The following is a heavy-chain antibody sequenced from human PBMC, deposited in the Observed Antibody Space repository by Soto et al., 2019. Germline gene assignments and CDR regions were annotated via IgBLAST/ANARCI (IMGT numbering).Heavy chain of an antibody. CDR3: ARDYSNYMVRGVIISFAFDI. V-gene: IGHV3-48*03. J-gene: IGHJ3*02. Sequence: GGSLRLSCAASGFTFSSYEMNWVRQAPGKGLEWVSYISSSGSTIYYADSVKGRFTISRDNAKNSLYLQMNSLRAEDPAAYYCARDYSNYMVRGVIISFAFDIWGQGTMVTVSS. CDR2: ISSSGSTI. CDR1: GFTFSSYE. D-gene: IGHD3-10*01.